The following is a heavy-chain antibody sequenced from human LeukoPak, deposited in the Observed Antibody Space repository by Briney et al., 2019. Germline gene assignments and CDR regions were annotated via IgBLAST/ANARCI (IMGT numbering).Heavy chain of an antibody. D-gene: IGHD3-10*01. CDR3: ARTYPEWFGEFDY. V-gene: IGHV3-33*01. CDR2: IWFDGSNK. CDR1: GFSFSDCG. J-gene: IGHJ4*02. Sequence: GGSLRLSCAASGFSFSDCGMHWVRQAPGKGLEWVAFIWFDGSNKYYADSVKGRFTISRDNSRNTLYLQMNSLRAEDTAVYYCARTYPEWFGEFDYWGQGTLVTVSS.